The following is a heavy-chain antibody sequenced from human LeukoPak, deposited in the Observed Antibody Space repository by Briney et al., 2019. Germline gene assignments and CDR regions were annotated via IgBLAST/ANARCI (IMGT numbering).Heavy chain of an antibody. D-gene: IGHD3-22*01. Sequence: GGSQRLSCAASGFTVSSNYMSWVRQAPGKGLEWVSVIYSGGSTYYADSVKGRFTISRDNSKNTLYLQMNSLRAEDTAVYYCARECYDSSGYYFNYWGQGTLVTVSS. J-gene: IGHJ4*02. CDR1: GFTVSSNY. V-gene: IGHV3-53*01. CDR2: IYSGGST. CDR3: ARECYDSSGYYFNY.